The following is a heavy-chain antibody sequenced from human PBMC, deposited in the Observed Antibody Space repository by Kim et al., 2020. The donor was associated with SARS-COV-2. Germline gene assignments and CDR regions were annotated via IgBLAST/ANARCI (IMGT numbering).Heavy chain of an antibody. CDR2: IYYSGST. CDR3: ARVSPGTTWAYYAYGMDV. J-gene: IGHJ6*02. Sequence: SETLSLTCTVSGGSISSYYWSWIRQPPGKGLEWIGYIYYSGSTNYNPSLKSRVTISVDTSKNQFSLKLSSVTAADTAVYYGARVSPGTTWAYYAYGMDVWGQGTTVTVSS. V-gene: IGHV4-59*13. D-gene: IGHD1-7*01. CDR1: GGSISSYY.